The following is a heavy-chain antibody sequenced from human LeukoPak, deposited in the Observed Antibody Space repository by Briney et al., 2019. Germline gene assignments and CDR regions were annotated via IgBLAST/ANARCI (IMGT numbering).Heavy chain of an antibody. V-gene: IGHV3-48*01. CDR2: ISHHGHDI. Sequence: PGGSLRLSCATSGFNFNDRVFNWVRQAPGKGLELVSFISHHGHDIFYADSVKGRFTISRDNAKKSVYLQMSSLRVEETALYFCARDDGYCAEFGCYASLDHWGPGTLVTVSS. CDR3: ARDDGYCAEFGCYASLDH. CDR1: GFNFNDRV. J-gene: IGHJ4*02. D-gene: IGHD2-8*02.